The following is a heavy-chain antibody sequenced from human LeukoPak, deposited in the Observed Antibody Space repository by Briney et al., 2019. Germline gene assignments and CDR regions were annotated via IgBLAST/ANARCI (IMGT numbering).Heavy chain of an antibody. CDR3: ARGGAAAGTYYYYYMDV. V-gene: IGHV4-59*12. J-gene: IGHJ6*03. CDR1: GGSISSYY. CDR2: IYYSGST. D-gene: IGHD6-13*01. Sequence: SETLSLTCTVSGGSISSYYWSWIRQPPGKGLEWIGYIYYSGSTNYNPSLKSRVTISVDTSKNQFSLKLSSVTAADTAVYYCARGGAAAGTYYYYYMDVWGKGTTVTVSS.